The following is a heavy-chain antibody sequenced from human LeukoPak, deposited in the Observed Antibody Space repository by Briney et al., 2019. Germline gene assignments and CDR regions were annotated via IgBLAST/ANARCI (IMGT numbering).Heavy chain of an antibody. V-gene: IGHV1-8*01. J-gene: IGHJ4*02. Sequence: ASVKVSCKASGYTFTSYDINWVRQATGQGLEWMGWMNPNSGNTGYAQKFQGRVTMTEDTSTDTAYMELSSLRSEDTAVYYCATEIRGSGCLDYWGQGTLVTVSS. CDR3: ATEIRGSGCLDY. CDR1: GYTFTSYD. D-gene: IGHD6-19*01. CDR2: MNPNSGNT.